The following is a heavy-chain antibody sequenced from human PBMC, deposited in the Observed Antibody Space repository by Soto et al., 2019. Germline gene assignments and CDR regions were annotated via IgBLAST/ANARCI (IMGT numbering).Heavy chain of an antibody. CDR3: AKLGYSFGGSTGDYYYYYGMDV. CDR1: GFTFDDYA. J-gene: IGHJ6*02. D-gene: IGHD3-16*01. V-gene: IGHV3-9*01. CDR2: ISWNSGSI. Sequence: EVQLVESGGGLVQPGRSLRLSCAASGFTFDDYAMHWVRQAPGKGLEWVSGISWNSGSIGYADSVKGRFTISRDNVKNSLYLQMNSQRAEDTALYYCAKLGYSFGGSTGDYYYYYGMDVWGQGTTVTVSS.